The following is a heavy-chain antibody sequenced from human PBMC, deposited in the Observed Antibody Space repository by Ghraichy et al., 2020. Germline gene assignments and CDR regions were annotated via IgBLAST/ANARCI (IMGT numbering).Heavy chain of an antibody. CDR2: IIPIFGTA. V-gene: IGHV1-69*13. D-gene: IGHD3-22*01. J-gene: IGHJ5*02. Sequence: SVKVSRKASGGTFSSYAISWVRQAPGQGLEWMGGIIPIFGTANYAQKFQGRVTITADESTSTAYMELSSLRSEDTAVYYCARRYYDSKGPGWARFDPWGQGTLVTVSS. CDR1: GGTFSSYA. CDR3: ARRYYDSKGPGWARFDP.